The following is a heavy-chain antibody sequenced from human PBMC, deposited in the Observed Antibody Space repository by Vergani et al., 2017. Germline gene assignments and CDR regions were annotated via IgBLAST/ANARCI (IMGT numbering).Heavy chain of an antibody. CDR1: GFTFSSYG. CDR2: ISYDGSNK. CDR3: AKEEPPIGGYCGGDCSSLFDY. Sequence: QVQLVESGGGVVQPGRSLRLSCAASGFTFSSYGMHWVRQAPGKGLEWVAVISYDGSNKYYADSVKGRFTISRDNSKNTLYLQMNSLRAEDTAVYYCAKEEPPIGGYCGGDCSSLFDYLGQGTLVTVSS. V-gene: IGHV3-30*18. J-gene: IGHJ4*02. D-gene: IGHD2-21*02.